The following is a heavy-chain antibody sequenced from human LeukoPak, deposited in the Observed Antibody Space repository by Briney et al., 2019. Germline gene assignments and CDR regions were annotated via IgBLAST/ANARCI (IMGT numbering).Heavy chain of an antibody. CDR1: GGTFSNYA. J-gene: IGHJ4*02. V-gene: IGHV1-69*06. CDR3: ARGRASVYYDSSGYYYDPGY. Sequence: SVKVSCKASGGTFSNYAISWVRQAPGQGLEWMGGIIPIFGTANYAQKFQGRVTITADKSTSTAYMELSSLRSEDTAVYYCARGRASVYYDSSGYYYDPGYWGQGTLVTVSS. D-gene: IGHD3-22*01. CDR2: IIPIFGTA.